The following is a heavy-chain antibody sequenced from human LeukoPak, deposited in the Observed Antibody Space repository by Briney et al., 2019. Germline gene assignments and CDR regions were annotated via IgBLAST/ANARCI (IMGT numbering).Heavy chain of an antibody. CDR2: LYSGGRT. V-gene: IGHV3-53*01. D-gene: IGHD6-13*01. J-gene: IGHJ3*02. CDR3: ATDHPPSSSSFEGDAFDI. Sequence: GGSLRLSCAASGFTVSSKDMNWVRQAPGEGLEWVSVLYSGGRTYYADSVKGRFTISRDNSKNTLYLQMNSLRAEDTAVYYCATDHPPSSSSFEGDAFDIWGQGTMVTVSS. CDR1: GFTVSSKD.